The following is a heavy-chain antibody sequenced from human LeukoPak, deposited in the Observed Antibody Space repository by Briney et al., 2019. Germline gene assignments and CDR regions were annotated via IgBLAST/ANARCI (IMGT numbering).Heavy chain of an antibody. J-gene: IGHJ6*04. Sequence: GGSLRLSCAASGFTLSSYGMHWVRQAPGKGLEWVAVIWYDGSNKYYGDSVKGRFTISRDNSKNTLYLQMNSLRAEDTAVYYCARELIVVVPGARGGYYYHGMDVWGKGTTVTVSS. CDR3: ARELIVVVPGARGGYYYHGMDV. D-gene: IGHD2-2*01. V-gene: IGHV3-33*01. CDR1: GFTLSSYG. CDR2: IWYDGSNK.